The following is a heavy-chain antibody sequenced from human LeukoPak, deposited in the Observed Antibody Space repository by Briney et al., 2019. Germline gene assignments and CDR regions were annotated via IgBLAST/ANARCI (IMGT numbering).Heavy chain of an antibody. V-gene: IGHV3-33*06. CDR1: GFTFSSYG. J-gene: IGHJ4*02. CDR3: AKVDVGYKRSSWYVGGVDY. CDR2: IWYDGSNK. D-gene: IGHD6-13*01. Sequence: GRSLVLSCAASGFTFSSYGMHWARPAPGKGLEWVAVIWYDGSNKYYADSVKGRFTISRDNSKNTLYLQMNGLRAEDTAVYYCAKVDVGYKRSSWYVGGVDYWGQGTLVTVSS.